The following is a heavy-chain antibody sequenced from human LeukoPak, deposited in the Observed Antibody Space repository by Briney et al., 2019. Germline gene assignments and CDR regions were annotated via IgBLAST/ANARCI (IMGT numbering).Heavy chain of an antibody. CDR2: ISGSGGST. Sequence: GGSLRLSCAASGFTFSSYGMHWVRQAPGKGLEWVSAISGSGGSTYYADSVKGRFTISRDNSKNTLYLQMNSLRAEDTAVYYCAKANDILTGYDFDYWGQGTLVTVSS. J-gene: IGHJ4*02. V-gene: IGHV3-23*01. CDR1: GFTFSSYG. CDR3: AKANDILTGYDFDY. D-gene: IGHD3-9*01.